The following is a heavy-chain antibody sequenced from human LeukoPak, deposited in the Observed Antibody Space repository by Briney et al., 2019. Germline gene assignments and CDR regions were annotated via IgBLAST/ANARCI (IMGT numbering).Heavy chain of an antibody. CDR1: GYTFTSYD. CDR3: ASFGDSNPYYFDY. CDR2: INPNSGGT. D-gene: IGHD3-10*01. V-gene: IGHV1-2*02. J-gene: IGHJ4*02. Sequence: ASVKVSCKASGYTFTSYDINWVRQATGQGLEWMGWINPNSGGTNYAQKFQGRVTITRDTSISTAYMELSRLRSDDTAVYYCASFGDSNPYYFDYWGQGTLVTVSS.